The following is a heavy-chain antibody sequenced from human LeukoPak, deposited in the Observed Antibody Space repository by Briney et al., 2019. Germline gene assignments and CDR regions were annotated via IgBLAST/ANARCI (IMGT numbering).Heavy chain of an antibody. D-gene: IGHD2-15*01. Sequence: GRSLRLSCAASGFTFSSYAMHWVRQAPGKGLEWVAVISYDGSNKYYADSVKGRFTISRDNSKNTLYLQMNSLRAEDTAVYYCARDTGGSSDAFDIWGQGTMVTVSS. CDR2: ISYDGSNK. CDR1: GFTFSSYA. V-gene: IGHV3-30-3*01. J-gene: IGHJ3*02. CDR3: ARDTGGSSDAFDI.